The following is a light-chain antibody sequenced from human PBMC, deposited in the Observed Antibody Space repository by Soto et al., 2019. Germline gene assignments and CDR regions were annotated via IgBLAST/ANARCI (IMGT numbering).Light chain of an antibody. J-gene: IGKJ1*01. CDR1: QSISSW. Sequence: DIQMTQSPSTLSASVGDRVTITCRASQSISSWLAWYQQKPGTAPNLLIYKASTLQGGVPSRFSGSGSGTEFTLTISSLQPDDSAIYYCQQYSDNWTCGQGTKVEIK. CDR2: KAS. V-gene: IGKV1-5*03. CDR3: QQYSDNWT.